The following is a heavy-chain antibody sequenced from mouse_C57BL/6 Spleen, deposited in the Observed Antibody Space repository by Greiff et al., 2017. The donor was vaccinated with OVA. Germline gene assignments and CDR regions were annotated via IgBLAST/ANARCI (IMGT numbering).Heavy chain of an antibody. Sequence: EVMLVESGGGLVQPGGSLKLSCAASGFTFSDYYMYWVRQTPEKRLEWVAYISNGGGSTYYPDTVKGRFTISRDNAKNTLYLQMSRLKSEDTAMYYCARSGGGAYAMDYWGQGTSVTVSS. J-gene: IGHJ4*01. V-gene: IGHV5-12*01. D-gene: IGHD1-3*01. CDR2: ISNGGGST. CDR1: GFTFSDYY. CDR3: ARSGGGAYAMDY.